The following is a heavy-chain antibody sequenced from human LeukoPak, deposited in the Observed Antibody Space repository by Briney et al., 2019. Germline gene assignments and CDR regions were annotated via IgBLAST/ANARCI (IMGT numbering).Heavy chain of an antibody. CDR2: IYTSGST. J-gene: IGHJ4*02. Sequence: PSETLSLTCTVSGGSISSGTYYWSWIRQPAGKGLEWIGRIYTSGSTKYNPSLKSRITISVDTSKNQFSLKLSSVTAADTAVYYCARGSTQFDYWGQGTLVTVSS. CDR3: ARGSTQFDY. V-gene: IGHV4-61*02. CDR1: GGSISSGTYY.